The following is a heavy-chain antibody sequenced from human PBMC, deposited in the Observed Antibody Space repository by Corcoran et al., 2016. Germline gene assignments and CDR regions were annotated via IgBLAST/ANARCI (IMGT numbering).Heavy chain of an antibody. CDR3: TTHEDPDMVRGARGYDEYGMDV. J-gene: IGHJ6*02. D-gene: IGHD3-10*01. V-gene: IGHV3-15*07. Sequence: EVQLVESGGGLVKPGGSLRLSCAASGFTFSNAWMNWVRQAPGKGLEWVGRIIRKTDGGTTNYAAPVKGRFTISRDASKNTLTLQMNSLKTEDTAVYYCTTHEDPDMVRGARGYDEYGMDVWGQGTTVTVSS. CDR1: GFTFSNAW. CDR2: IIRKTDGGTT.